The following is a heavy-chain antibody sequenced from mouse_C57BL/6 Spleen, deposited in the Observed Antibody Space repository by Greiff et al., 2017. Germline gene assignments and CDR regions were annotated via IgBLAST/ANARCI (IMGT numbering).Heavy chain of an antibody. Sequence: VQLQQSGPELVKPGASVKLSCKASGYTFPSYDINWVKQRPGQGLEWIGWIYPRDGSTKYNEKFKGKATLTVDTSSSTAYMELHSLTSEDSAVYFCAIKAPHYDYDCHAMDYWGQGTSVTVSS. CDR1: GYTFPSYD. V-gene: IGHV1-85*01. D-gene: IGHD2-4*01. CDR2: IYPRDGST. CDR3: AIKAPHYDYDCHAMDY. J-gene: IGHJ4*01.